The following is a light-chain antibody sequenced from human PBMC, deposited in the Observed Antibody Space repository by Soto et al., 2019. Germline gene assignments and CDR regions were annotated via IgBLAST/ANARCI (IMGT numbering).Light chain of an antibody. CDR3: SAYTSCSTVV. J-gene: IGLJ2*01. CDR2: DVS. V-gene: IGLV2-14*01. Sequence: QSALTQPASVSGSPGQSITISCTGTSSYVGGYNYFSCYQQHPGKAPKLMIYDVSNRPSGVSNRVSGSKSGNTASLPISGVLAEDEAAYYCSAYTSCSTVVFGGGTTLTVL. CDR1: SSYVGGYNY.